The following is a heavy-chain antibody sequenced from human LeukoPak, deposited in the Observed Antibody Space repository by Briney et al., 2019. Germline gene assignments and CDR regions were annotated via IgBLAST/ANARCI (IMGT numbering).Heavy chain of an antibody. CDR2: KQNDGSTT. J-gene: IGHJ1*01. CDR1: GFTFSSYG. Sequence: GGTLRLSCAASGFTFSSYGMHWVRQAPGKGLEWVAFKQNDGSTTFYAESVKGRFTISRDNSKNTLFLQMNSLRAEDTAVYYCAKDDDWGRYKHWGQGTLVTVSS. D-gene: IGHD3-16*01. V-gene: IGHV3-30*02. CDR3: AKDDDWGRYKH.